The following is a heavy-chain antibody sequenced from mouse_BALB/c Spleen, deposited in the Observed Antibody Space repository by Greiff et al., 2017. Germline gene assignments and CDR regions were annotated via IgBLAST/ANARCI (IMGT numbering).Heavy chain of an antibody. CDR1: GYSITSDYA. Sequence: DVQLQESGPGLVKPSQSLSLTCTVTGYSITSDYAWNWIRQFPGNKLEWMGYISYSGSTSYNPSLKSRISITRDTSKNQFFLQLNSVTTEDTATYYCARGPWPYFAYWGQGTLVTVSA. CDR2: ISYSGST. CDR3: ARGPWPYFAY. V-gene: IGHV3-2*02. J-gene: IGHJ3*01.